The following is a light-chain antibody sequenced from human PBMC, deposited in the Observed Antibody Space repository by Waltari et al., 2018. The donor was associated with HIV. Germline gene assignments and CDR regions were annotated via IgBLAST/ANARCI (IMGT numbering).Light chain of an antibody. V-gene: IGLV2-11*01. CDR1: SSGVGCYDY. CDR2: DFN. J-gene: IGLJ2*01. Sequence: QSALTQPRSVSGSPGQSVTVSCTGTSSGVGCYDYVSWYQQHPGQAPKLMTYDFNKRPSGVPDRFSGSKSGNTASLTISGLQAEDEADYYCCSYAGITRVFGGGTKLTVL. CDR3: CSYAGITRV.